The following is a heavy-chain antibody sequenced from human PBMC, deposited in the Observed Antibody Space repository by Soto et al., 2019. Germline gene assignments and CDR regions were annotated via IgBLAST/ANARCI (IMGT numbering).Heavy chain of an antibody. CDR2: VAANVTNR. J-gene: IGHJ6*02. Sequence: EVQLLQSGGGSVQPGGSLSLSCAASGITFSTYAMSWVRQAPGKGLEWVSTVAANVTNRHYADFVKGRFTISRDNSKNTRSLQMNSLRVEDTAIYYCAGDYLRLNSLNGNFYSFGMDVWGQGTAVTVSS. V-gene: IGHV3-23*01. CDR1: GITFSTYA. D-gene: IGHD4-17*01. CDR3: AGDYLRLNSLNGNFYSFGMDV.